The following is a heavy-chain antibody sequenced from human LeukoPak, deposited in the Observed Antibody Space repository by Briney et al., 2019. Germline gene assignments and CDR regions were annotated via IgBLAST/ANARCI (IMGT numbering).Heavy chain of an antibody. J-gene: IGHJ6*03. D-gene: IGHD4-17*01. CDR1: GGSISSSSYY. CDR3: ARAHYGDVYYYYMDV. CDR2: IYYSGST. Sequence: SETLSLTCTVSGGSISSSSYYWSWIRQHPGKGLEWIGYIYYSGSTYYNPSLKSRVTISVDTSKDQFSLKLSSVTAADTAVYYCARAHYGDVYYYYMDVWGKGTTVTVSS. V-gene: IGHV4-30-4*08.